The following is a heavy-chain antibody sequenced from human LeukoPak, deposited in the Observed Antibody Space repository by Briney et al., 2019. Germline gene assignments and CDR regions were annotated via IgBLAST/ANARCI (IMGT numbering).Heavy chain of an antibody. J-gene: IGHJ5*02. Sequence: SETLSLTCTVSGGSISSYYWSWIRQPPGKGLEWIGYIYYSGSTNYNPSLKSRVTISVDTSKNQFSLKLSSMTAADTAVYYCARVGYCGGDCSTFDPWGQGTLVTVSS. D-gene: IGHD2-21*02. CDR1: GGSISSYY. CDR2: IYYSGST. V-gene: IGHV4-59*01. CDR3: ARVGYCGGDCSTFDP.